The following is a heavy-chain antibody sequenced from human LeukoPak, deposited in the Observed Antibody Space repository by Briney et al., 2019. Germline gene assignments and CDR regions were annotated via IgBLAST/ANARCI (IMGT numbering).Heavy chain of an antibody. J-gene: IGHJ6*03. Sequence: TPSETLSLTCTVSGGSISSYYWSWIRQPPGKGLEWIGYIYYSGSTNYNPSLKSRVTISVDTSKNQFSLTLTSVTAADTAVYYCARERWGVVAASTYYYFYIDVWDKGTAVTVSS. CDR3: ARERWGVVAASTYYYFYIDV. CDR1: GGSISSYY. CDR2: IYYSGST. D-gene: IGHD2-15*01. V-gene: IGHV4-59*12.